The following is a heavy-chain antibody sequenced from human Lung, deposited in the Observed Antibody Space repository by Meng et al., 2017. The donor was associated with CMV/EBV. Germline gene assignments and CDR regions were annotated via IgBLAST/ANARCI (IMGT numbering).Heavy chain of an antibody. CDR3: ARATGYCSSTSCYTTFYYYYGMDV. D-gene: IGHD2-2*02. CDR2: IYYSGST. V-gene: IGHV4-39*07. CDR1: GGSISSSSYY. Sequence: LXCTVSGGSISSSSYYXGWIRQPPGKGLEWIGSIYYSGSTYYNPSLKSRVTISVDTSKNQFSLKLSSVTAADTAVYYCARATGYCSSTSCYTTFYYYYGMDVWXQGTTVTVSS. J-gene: IGHJ6*02.